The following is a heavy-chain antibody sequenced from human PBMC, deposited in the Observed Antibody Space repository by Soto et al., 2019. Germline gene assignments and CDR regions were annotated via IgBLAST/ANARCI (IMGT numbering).Heavy chain of an antibody. CDR1: GFTFSSYG. D-gene: IGHD2-15*01. V-gene: IGHV3-33*01. CDR3: ARAGDYCSGGSCTLRKGAFDI. J-gene: IGHJ3*02. CDR2: IWYDGSNK. Sequence: GGSLRLSCAASGFTFSSYGMHWVRQAPGKGLEWVAVIWYDGSNKYYADSVKGRFTISRDNSKNTLYLQMNSLRAEDTAVYYCARAGDYCSGGSCTLRKGAFDIWGQGTMVTVSS.